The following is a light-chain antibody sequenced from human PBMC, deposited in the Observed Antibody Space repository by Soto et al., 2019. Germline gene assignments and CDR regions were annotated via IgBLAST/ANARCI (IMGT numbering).Light chain of an antibody. J-gene: IGKJ2*01. CDR3: QQYSSYPYT. CDR1: QSISSW. Sequence: DIQMTQSPSTLSASVGDRLTITCRASQSISSWLAWYQQKPGKAPKLLIYKASSLKSGVPSRFSGSGSGTEFTLTISNLQPDDFAVYYCQQYSSYPYTFGQGTKLEIK. CDR2: KAS. V-gene: IGKV1-5*03.